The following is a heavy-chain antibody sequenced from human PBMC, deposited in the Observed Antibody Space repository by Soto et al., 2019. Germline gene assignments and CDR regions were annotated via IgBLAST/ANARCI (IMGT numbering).Heavy chain of an antibody. Sequence: GGSLRLSCAASGVTFISYAMNWVRQAPGKGLEWVSSISSSSSYIYYADSVKGRFTISRDNAKNSLYLQMNSLRAEDTAVYYCARGHGGYFDYWGQGTLVTVSS. V-gene: IGHV3-21*01. CDR2: ISSSSSYI. CDR3: ARGHGGYFDY. J-gene: IGHJ4*02. CDR1: GVTFISYA.